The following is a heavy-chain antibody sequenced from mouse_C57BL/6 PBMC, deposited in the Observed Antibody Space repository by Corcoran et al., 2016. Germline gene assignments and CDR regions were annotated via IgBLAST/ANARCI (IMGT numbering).Heavy chain of an antibody. CDR1: GYTFTDYN. CDR2: INPNNGGT. D-gene: IGHD1-1*01. CDR3: AREGDYGPYYYAMDY. Sequence: EVQLQQSGPELVKPGASVKIPCKASGYTFTDYNMDWVKQSHGKRLEWIGDINPNNGGTIYNQKFKGKATLTVDKSSSTAYMELRSLTSEDTAVYYGAREGDYGPYYYAMDYWGQGTSVTVSS. V-gene: IGHV1-18*01. J-gene: IGHJ4*01.